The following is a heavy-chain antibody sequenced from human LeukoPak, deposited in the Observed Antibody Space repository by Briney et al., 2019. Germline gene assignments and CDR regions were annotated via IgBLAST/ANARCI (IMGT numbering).Heavy chain of an antibody. CDR3: ARTSIYYDSSGYRS. CDR1: GGSFSGYY. CDR2: INHSGST. V-gene: IGHV4-34*01. Sequence: SETLSLTCAVYGGSFSGYYWSWIRQPPGKGLEWIGEINHSGSTNYNPSLKSRVTISVDTSKDQFSLKLSSVTAADTAVYYCARTSIYYDSSGYRSWGQGTLVTVSS. J-gene: IGHJ5*02. D-gene: IGHD3-22*01.